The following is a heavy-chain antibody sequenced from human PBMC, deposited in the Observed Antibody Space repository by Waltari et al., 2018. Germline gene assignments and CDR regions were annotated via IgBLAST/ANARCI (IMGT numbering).Heavy chain of an antibody. D-gene: IGHD4-17*01. V-gene: IGHV3-7*01. Sequence: EVQVVESGGDLVQPGGSLRPSCAASGCTFSDYWMGWVRQGPGKGLEWVANIKKDANTRYYGDSVKGRFTISRDNAKNSLYLEMNSLTAEDTAVYYCARHGDFCFDYWGQGILVTVSS. CDR2: IKKDANTR. CDR3: ARHGDFCFDY. CDR1: GCTFSDYW. J-gene: IGHJ4*02.